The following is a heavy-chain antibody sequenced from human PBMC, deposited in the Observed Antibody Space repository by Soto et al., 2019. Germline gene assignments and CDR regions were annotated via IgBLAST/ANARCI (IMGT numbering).Heavy chain of an antibody. CDR1: EFNFSSYA. D-gene: IGHD1-26*01. CDR3: ANSTRWELPYDFDY. V-gene: IGHV3-23*01. J-gene: IGHJ4*02. Sequence: EVQLLECGGSLVQPGGSLRLSSAASEFNFSSYAMSWVSQAPENGLEWVSAISGSGGSTYYADSVKGRFTISRDNSKNTLYLQMNSQRSEDTAVYYCANSTRWELPYDFDYWGQGTLVTVSS. CDR2: ISGSGGST.